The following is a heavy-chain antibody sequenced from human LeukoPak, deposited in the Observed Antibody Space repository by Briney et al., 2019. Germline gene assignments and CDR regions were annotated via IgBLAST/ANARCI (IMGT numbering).Heavy chain of an antibody. V-gene: IGHV7-4-1*02. CDR1: GYTFTNYT. Sequence: GASVKVSFKASGYTFTNYTLNWVRQAPGQGLEWLEWIDTNTGNPTYAQGFIGQFVFSLDTSVTTAYLQISSLKAEDTAVYYCARGYDTTGYFSYWGQGTLVAVSS. CDR2: IDTNTGNP. CDR3: ARGYDTTGYFSY. J-gene: IGHJ4*02. D-gene: IGHD3-22*01.